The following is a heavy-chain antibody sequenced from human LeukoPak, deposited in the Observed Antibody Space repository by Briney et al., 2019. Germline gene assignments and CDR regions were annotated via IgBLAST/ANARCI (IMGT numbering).Heavy chain of an antibody. Sequence: PSETLSLTCTVSGGPISSYYWSWIRQPPGKGLEWIGYIYYSGSTNYNPSLKSRVTISVDTSKNQFSLKLSSATAADTAVYYCERERGIAVAGTGYFDYWGQGTLVTVSS. CDR2: IYYSGST. CDR1: GGPISSYY. CDR3: ERERGIAVAGTGYFDY. D-gene: IGHD6-19*01. J-gene: IGHJ4*02. V-gene: IGHV4-59*01.